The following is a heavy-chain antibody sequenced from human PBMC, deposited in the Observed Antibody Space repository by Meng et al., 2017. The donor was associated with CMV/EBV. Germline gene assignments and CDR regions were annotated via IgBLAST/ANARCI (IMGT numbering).Heavy chain of an antibody. CDR1: GFTFSSYS. CDR2: ISSSSSYI. V-gene: IGHV3-21*01. Sequence: CAASGFTFSSYSMNWVRQAPGKGLEWVSSISSSSSYIYYADSVKGRFTISRDNAKNSLYLQMNSLRAEDTAVYYCARDKWELLTRFDYWGQGTLVTVSS. J-gene: IGHJ4*02. D-gene: IGHD1-26*01. CDR3: ARDKWELLTRFDY.